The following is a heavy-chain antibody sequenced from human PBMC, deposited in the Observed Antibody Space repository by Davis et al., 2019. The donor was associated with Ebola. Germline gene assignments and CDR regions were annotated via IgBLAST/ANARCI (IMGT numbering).Heavy chain of an antibody. Sequence: HTGGSLRLSCAASGFTFSTHWMHWVRQAPGRGLVWVSRINGGGTMTTYADSVKGRFTISRDISKNTLYLQMNSLRDEDTAVYYCARGLQCGGSCYAFFDNWGQGTLVTVSS. CDR2: INGGGTMT. CDR3: ARGLQCGGSCYAFFDN. CDR1: GFTFSTHW. J-gene: IGHJ4*02. D-gene: IGHD2-15*01. V-gene: IGHV3-74*03.